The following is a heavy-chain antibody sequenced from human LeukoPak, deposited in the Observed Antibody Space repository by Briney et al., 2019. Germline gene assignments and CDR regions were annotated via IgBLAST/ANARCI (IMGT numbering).Heavy chain of an antibody. CDR2: INPNSGGT. V-gene: IGHV1-2*02. CDR1: GYTFTGYY. CDR3: ARDLNRNYDSSGYYYSDAFDI. D-gene: IGHD3-22*01. J-gene: IGHJ3*02. Sequence: RASVKVSCKASGYTFTGYYMHWVRQAPGQGLEWMGWINPNSGGTNYAQKFQGRVTMTTDTSTSTAYMELRSLRSDDTAVYYCARDLNRNYDSSGYYYSDAFDIWGQGTMVTVSS.